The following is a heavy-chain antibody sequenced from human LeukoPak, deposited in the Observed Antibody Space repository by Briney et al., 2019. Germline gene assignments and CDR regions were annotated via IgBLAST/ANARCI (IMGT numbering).Heavy chain of an antibody. CDR1: GYTFTGYY. CDR2: INPNSGDT. J-gene: IGHJ4*02. D-gene: IGHD3-22*01. CDR3: ARGPNYYDSSGFHYRD. Sequence: ASVKVSCKASGYTFTGYYMHWVRQAPGQGLEWMGWINPNSGDTKIAQKFQGRVTMTRDTSISTAYMELSSLRSDDTAVYYRARGPNYYDSSGFHYRDWGQGTLVTVSS. V-gene: IGHV1-2*02.